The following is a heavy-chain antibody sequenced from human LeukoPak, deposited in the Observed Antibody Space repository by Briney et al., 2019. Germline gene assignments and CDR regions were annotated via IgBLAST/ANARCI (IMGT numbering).Heavy chain of an antibody. CDR1: GGSFSGYY. V-gene: IGHV4-34*01. Sequence: SETLSLTCAVYGGSFSGYYWSWIRQPPGKGLEWLGEINHSGSTNYNPSLKSRVTISVDTSKNQFSLKLSSVTAADTAVYYCARGRWSVAAGTLDYWGQGTLVTVSS. CDR2: INHSGST. D-gene: IGHD6-13*01. J-gene: IGHJ4*02. CDR3: ARGRWSVAAGTLDY.